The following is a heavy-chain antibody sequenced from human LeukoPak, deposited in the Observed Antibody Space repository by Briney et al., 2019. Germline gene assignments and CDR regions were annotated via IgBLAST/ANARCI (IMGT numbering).Heavy chain of an antibody. CDR3: ASGPRYYYDSSAYFDY. Sequence: SETLSLTCTVSGGSISSYYWSWIRQPPGKGLEWIGYIYYSGSTYYNPSLKSRVTISVDTSKNQFSLKLSSVTAADTAVYYCASGPRYYYDSSAYFDYWGQGTLVTVSS. V-gene: IGHV4-59*06. CDR1: GGSISSYY. D-gene: IGHD3-22*01. J-gene: IGHJ4*02. CDR2: IYYSGST.